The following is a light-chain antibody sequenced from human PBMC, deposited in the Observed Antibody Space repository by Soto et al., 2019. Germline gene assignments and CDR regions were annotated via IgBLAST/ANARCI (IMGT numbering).Light chain of an antibody. CDR1: QILVHSDGNTN. CDR3: TQGGHWPCT. Sequence: LVWSRPPLSLPVPLGQPASFSCRSSQILVHSDGNTNLNWFQQKLGRAPRRLIYEGSYGDPGVPDRFSGSGSGTDFTLKISIVEGEDVAVYYCTQGGHWPCTFGQGTKVDIK. J-gene: IGKJ1*01. V-gene: IGKV2-30*02. CDR2: EGS.